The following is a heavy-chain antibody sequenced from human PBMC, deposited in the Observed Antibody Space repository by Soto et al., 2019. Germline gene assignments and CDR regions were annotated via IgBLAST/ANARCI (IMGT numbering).Heavy chain of an antibody. V-gene: IGHV3-15*01. Sequence: EVQLVESGGGLVKPGGSLRLSCAASGFTFTYAWMSWVRQAPGKGPEWVGRIKSKTDGGTTDYAAPVKGRFTISRDDSKNTLYLQMNSLKIEDTAVYYCTHDYGDYRYYFDYWGPGILGTVSS. CDR3: THDYGDYRYYFDY. CDR1: GFTFTYAW. J-gene: IGHJ4*02. D-gene: IGHD4-17*01. CDR2: IKSKTDGGTT.